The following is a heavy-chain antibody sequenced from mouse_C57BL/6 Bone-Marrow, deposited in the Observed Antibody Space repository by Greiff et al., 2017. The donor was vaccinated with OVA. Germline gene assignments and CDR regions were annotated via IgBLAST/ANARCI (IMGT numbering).Heavy chain of an antibody. CDR3: AGYVYWYFDV. V-gene: IGHV1-81*01. CDR2: IYPRSGNT. D-gene: IGHD1-2*01. Sequence: QVQLKQSGAELARPGASVKLSCKASGYTFTSYGISWVKQRTGQGLEWIGEIYPRSGNTYYNEKFKGKATLTADKSSSTAYMELRSLTSEDSAVYFCAGYVYWYFDVWGTGTTVTVSS. J-gene: IGHJ1*03. CDR1: GYTFTSYG.